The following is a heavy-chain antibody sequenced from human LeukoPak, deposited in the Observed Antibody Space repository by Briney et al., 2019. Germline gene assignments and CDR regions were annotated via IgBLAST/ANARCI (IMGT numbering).Heavy chain of an antibody. J-gene: IGHJ4*02. D-gene: IGHD1-26*01. CDR1: GYSLSTFW. V-gene: IGHV5-51*01. Sequence: GESLKISCKGSGYSLSTFWIGWVRQMPGKGLEWMGIIYPGDSDTKYSPSFQGQVTVSADKSISTAYLQWSSLKASDTAMYYCARHFKSGFDYWGQGTLVTVSS. CDR3: ARHFKSGFDY. CDR2: IYPGDSDT.